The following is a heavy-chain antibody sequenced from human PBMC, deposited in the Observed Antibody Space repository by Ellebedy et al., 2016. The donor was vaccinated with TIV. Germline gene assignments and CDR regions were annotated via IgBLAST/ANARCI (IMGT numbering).Heavy chain of an antibody. D-gene: IGHD1-1*01. CDR1: GFTFSDYW. CDR3: ARDQGWAYPVSTRFDY. CDR2: IKQDGGEK. J-gene: IGHJ4*03. Sequence: PGGSLRLSCAASGFTFSDYWMSWVRQAPGKGLEWVANIKQDGGEKWYVDSVKGRVTISRDNAKNSLYLQMSSLRAEDTAVYYCARDQGWAYPVSTRFDYWGQGTLVTVSS. V-gene: IGHV3-7*01.